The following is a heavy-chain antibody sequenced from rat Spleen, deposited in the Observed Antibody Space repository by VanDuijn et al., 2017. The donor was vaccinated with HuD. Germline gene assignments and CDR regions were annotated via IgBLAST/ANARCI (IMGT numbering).Heavy chain of an antibody. V-gene: IGHV3-3*01. CDR3: ARRYDFDY. D-gene: IGHD1-11*01. CDR1: GYSITSSYR. Sequence: EVQLQESGPGLVKPSQSLSLTCSVTGYSITSSYRWNWIRKFPGNKLEWMGYINSAGSTNYNPSLKSRISITRDTSKNQFFLQVNSVTTEDTANYYCARRYDFDYWGQGVMVTVSS. J-gene: IGHJ2*01. CDR2: INSAGST.